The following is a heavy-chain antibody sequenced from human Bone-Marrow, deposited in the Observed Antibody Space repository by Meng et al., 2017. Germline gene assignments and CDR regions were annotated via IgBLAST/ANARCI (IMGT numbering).Heavy chain of an antibody. Sequence: GESLKISCKGSGYSFTSYWHGWVRQMPGKGLEWIGIIYPCDSDTRYSPSFQGQVTISADKSISTASLQWSSLKPSDTAMYYCARGRTYYYDSSGYYYYLDFDYWGQGTLVTVSS. CDR2: IYPCDSDT. J-gene: IGHJ4*02. V-gene: IGHV5-51*01. CDR1: GYSFTSYW. D-gene: IGHD3-22*01. CDR3: ARGRTYYYDSSGYYYYLDFDY.